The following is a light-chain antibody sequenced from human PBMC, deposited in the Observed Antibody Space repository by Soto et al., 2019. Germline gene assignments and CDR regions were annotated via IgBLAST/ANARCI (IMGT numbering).Light chain of an antibody. Sequence: EIVLTQAPVTLSLSPGERSTLSCMASQSVSSNFLAWYQQKPGQAPRLLVYGASNRATGIPDRFSGSGSGTDFTLTISRLEPEDFAVYYCQYSGTSLRTFGQGTKVDIK. CDR2: GAS. CDR3: QYSGTSLRT. J-gene: IGKJ1*01. V-gene: IGKV3-20*01. CDR1: QSVSSNF.